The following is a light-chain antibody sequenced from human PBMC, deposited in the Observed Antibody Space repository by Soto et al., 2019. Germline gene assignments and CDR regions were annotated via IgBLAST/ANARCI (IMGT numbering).Light chain of an antibody. CDR1: QGISSA. CDR2: DAS. Sequence: AIQLTQSPSSLSASVGDRVTITCRASQGISSALAWYQQKPGKAPKLLIYDASSLESGVPSRFSGSGSGTDFTLTISSLQPEDFATYYCHQFNSYPHEVTFGPGTKVDIK. V-gene: IGKV1-13*02. CDR3: HQFNSYPHEVT. J-gene: IGKJ3*01.